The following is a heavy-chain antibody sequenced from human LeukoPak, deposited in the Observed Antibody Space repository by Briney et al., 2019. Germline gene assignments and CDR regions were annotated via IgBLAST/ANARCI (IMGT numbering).Heavy chain of an antibody. Sequence: GGSLRLXCAASGFTFSSYSMNWVRRAPGKGLEWVSSISSSSSYIYYADSVKGRFTISRDNAKNSLYLQMNSLRAEDTAVYYCAKYYDFWSGYSPDAFDIWGQGTMVTVSS. CDR1: GFTFSSYS. CDR2: ISSSSSYI. CDR3: AKYYDFWSGYSPDAFDI. J-gene: IGHJ3*02. V-gene: IGHV3-21*01. D-gene: IGHD3-3*01.